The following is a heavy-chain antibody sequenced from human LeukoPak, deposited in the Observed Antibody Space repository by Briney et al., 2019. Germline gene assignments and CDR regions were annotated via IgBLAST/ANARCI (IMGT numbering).Heavy chain of an antibody. CDR2: IYYSGST. Sequence: SETLSLTCTVSGGSISSYYWSWIRQPPGKGLEWIGYIYYSGSTNYNPSLKSRVTISVDTSKNQFSLKLSSVTAADTAVYYCAREASSGSYRYYYYGMDVWGQGTTVTVSS. V-gene: IGHV4-59*01. J-gene: IGHJ6*02. CDR3: AREASSGSYRYYYYGMDV. CDR1: GGSISSYY. D-gene: IGHD1-26*01.